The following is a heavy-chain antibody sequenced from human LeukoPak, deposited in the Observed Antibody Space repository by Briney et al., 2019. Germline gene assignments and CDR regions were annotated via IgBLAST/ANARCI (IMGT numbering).Heavy chain of an antibody. Sequence: QPGGSLRLSCAASGFTFSSYWMSWVRQAPGKGLEWVANIKQDGSEKYYVDSVKGRFTISRDNAKNSLYLQMNSLRAEDTAVYHCARVQVRVATPLPGDAFDIWGQGTMVTVSS. CDR1: GFTFSSYW. CDR3: ARVQVRVATPLPGDAFDI. V-gene: IGHV3-7*01. J-gene: IGHJ3*02. CDR2: IKQDGSEK. D-gene: IGHD5-12*01.